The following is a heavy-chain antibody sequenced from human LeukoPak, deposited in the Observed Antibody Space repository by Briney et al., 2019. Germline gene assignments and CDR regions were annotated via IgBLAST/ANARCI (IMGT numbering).Heavy chain of an antibody. CDR2: ISGTGANT. Sequence: GGSLRLSCAASGFTFKNYGMSWVRQAPGKGLEWVSDISGTGANTYYADSVKGRFTISRDNSKNTLYLQMNSLRGEDTAVYSCAKRYCFGSSPFDYWGQGALVTVSS. CDR3: AKRYCFGSSPFDY. D-gene: IGHD3-10*01. J-gene: IGHJ4*02. V-gene: IGHV3-23*01. CDR1: GFTFKNYG.